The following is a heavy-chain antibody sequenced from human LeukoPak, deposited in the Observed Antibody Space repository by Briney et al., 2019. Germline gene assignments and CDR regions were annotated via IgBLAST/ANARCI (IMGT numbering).Heavy chain of an antibody. V-gene: IGHV3-30*02. CDR1: GFTFRSHG. J-gene: IGHJ3*02. Sequence: GGSLRLSCAASGFTFRSHGMHWVRQAPGKGLEWVAFIRYDGSNKYYADSVRGRFTISRDNAKNSLYLQMNSLRAEDTAVYYCARAKRNGVDIWGEGTMISASS. CDR2: IRYDGSNK. D-gene: IGHD2-8*01. CDR3: ARAKRNGVDI.